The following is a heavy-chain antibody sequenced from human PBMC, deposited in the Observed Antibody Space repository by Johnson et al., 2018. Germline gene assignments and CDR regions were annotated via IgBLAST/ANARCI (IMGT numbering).Heavy chain of an antibody. V-gene: IGHV3-13*01. J-gene: IGHJ6*03. CDR1: GFTFSSYD. Sequence: VQLVQSGGGLVQPGGSLRLSCAASGFTFSSYDMHWVRQATGKGLEWVSAIGTAGDTYYPGSVKGRFTISRENAKNSLYLQMNSLRAEDTAVYYCAGVPGEGLGGVYYYYYMDVWGKGTTVTVSS. D-gene: IGHD2-8*02. CDR2: IGTAGDT. CDR3: AGVPGEGLGGVYYYYYMDV.